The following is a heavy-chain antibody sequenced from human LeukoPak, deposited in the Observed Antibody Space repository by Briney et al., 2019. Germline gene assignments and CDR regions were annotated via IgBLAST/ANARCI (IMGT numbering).Heavy chain of an antibody. V-gene: IGHV3-13*01. J-gene: IGHJ6*02. CDR1: GFTFSSYD. CDR2: IGTAGDT. Sequence: PGGSLRLSCAASGFTFSSYDMNWVRQATGKGLEWVSAIGTAGDTYYPGSVKGRFTISRENAKNSLYLQINSLRAGDTAVYYCARAIAAANLAGYGMDVWGQGTTVTVSS. D-gene: IGHD6-13*01. CDR3: ARAIAAANLAGYGMDV.